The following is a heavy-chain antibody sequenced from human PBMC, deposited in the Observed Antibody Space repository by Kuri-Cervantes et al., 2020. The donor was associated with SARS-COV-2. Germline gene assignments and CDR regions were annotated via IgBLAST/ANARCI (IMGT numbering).Heavy chain of an antibody. CDR2: IIPILGIA. Sequence: SVKVSCKASGVTFSSYTISWVRQAPGQGLEWMGRIIPILGIANYAQKFQGRVTITADKSTSTAYMELSSLRSEDTAVYYCARDRVLDSGSYYDYWGQGTLVTVSS. CDR1: GVTFSSYT. V-gene: IGHV1-69*04. J-gene: IGHJ4*02. CDR3: ARDRVLDSGSYYDY. D-gene: IGHD1-26*01.